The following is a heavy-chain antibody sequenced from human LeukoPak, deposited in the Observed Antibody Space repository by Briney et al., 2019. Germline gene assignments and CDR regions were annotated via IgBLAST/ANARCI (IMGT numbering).Heavy chain of an antibody. J-gene: IGHJ4*02. CDR2: ISYDGSNK. CDR3: AHEYSSSWDY. Sequence: GGSLRLSCAASGFTFSSYTMHWVRQAPGKGLEWVAVISYDGSNKYYADSVKGRFTISRDNSKNTLYLQMNSLRAEDTAVYYCAHEYSSSWDYWGQGTLVTVSS. V-gene: IGHV3-30*04. CDR1: GFTFSSYT. D-gene: IGHD6-13*01.